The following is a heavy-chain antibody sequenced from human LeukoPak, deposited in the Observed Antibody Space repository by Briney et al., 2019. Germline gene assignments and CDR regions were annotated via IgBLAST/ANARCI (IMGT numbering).Heavy chain of an antibody. V-gene: IGHV3-30*02. Sequence: GGSLRLSCAASGFTISSYGMYWVRQAPGKGLEWVAFIRYDGNNKYYADSVKGRFTISRDNSRNTMYLQMNSLRPEDTAVYYCAKVLSAMDTTFDYWGQGTLVTVSS. J-gene: IGHJ4*02. CDR3: AKVLSAMDTTFDY. CDR2: IRYDGNNK. CDR1: GFTISSYG. D-gene: IGHD5-18*01.